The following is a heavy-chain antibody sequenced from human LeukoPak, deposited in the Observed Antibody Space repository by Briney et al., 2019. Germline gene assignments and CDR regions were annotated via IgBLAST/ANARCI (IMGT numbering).Heavy chain of an antibody. J-gene: IGHJ5*02. Sequence: SETLSLTCTVSGGSISSSSYYWGWIRQTPGKGLEWIAYIHDSGSTYNNPSLKSRLSISIDTSKNQFSLKLNSVTAADTAVYYCARVVAAAGNNWFDPWGQGTLVTVSS. V-gene: IGHV4-61*05. CDR2: IHDSGST. D-gene: IGHD6-13*01. CDR1: GGSISSSSYY. CDR3: ARVVAAAGNNWFDP.